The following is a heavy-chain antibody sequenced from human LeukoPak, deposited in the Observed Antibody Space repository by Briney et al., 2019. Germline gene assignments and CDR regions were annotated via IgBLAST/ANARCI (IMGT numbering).Heavy chain of an antibody. J-gene: IGHJ5*02. V-gene: IGHV3-23*01. Sequence: GGSLRLSCAASGFTFTTYAMAWVRQAPGKGLEWVSSIFHSGGATYYTDSVRGRFTISSDNSKSTVYLQMNSLRTEDTAVYYCAKDRVSPGFNWFDPWGQGTLVTVSS. CDR3: AKDRVSPGFNWFDP. CDR2: IFHSGGAT. CDR1: GFTFTTYA. D-gene: IGHD2/OR15-2a*01.